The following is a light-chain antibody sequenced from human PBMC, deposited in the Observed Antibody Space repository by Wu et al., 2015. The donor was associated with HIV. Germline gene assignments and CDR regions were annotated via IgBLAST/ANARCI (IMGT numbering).Light chain of an antibody. Sequence: EIVLTQSPATLPSSPGETVTLSCRASQSVTSHLAWYQQKSGQAPRLLIYNASIRVTGIPARFSGSGSGTDFTFTISRLDPEDFAVYYCQHYGNSPYTFGQGTKLEIK. CDR3: QHYGNSPYT. CDR2: NAS. CDR1: QSVTSH. V-gene: IGKV3-20*01. J-gene: IGKJ2*01.